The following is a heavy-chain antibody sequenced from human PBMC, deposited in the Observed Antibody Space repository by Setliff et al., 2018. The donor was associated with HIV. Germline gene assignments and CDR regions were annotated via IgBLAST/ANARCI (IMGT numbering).Heavy chain of an antibody. CDR3: ALTGHRLLRGYMDV. V-gene: IGHV4-4*07. CDR1: DDPISSYY. D-gene: IGHD2-15*01. J-gene: IGHJ6*03. CDR2: LYVSGDT. Sequence: SETLSLTCYVTDDPISSYYWSWVRHPAGKGLEWIGRLYVSGDTNYNPSLKSRVTMSLDTSKKHFSLNLKSVTAADTAVYYCALTGHRLLRGYMDVWGKGTTVTVSS.